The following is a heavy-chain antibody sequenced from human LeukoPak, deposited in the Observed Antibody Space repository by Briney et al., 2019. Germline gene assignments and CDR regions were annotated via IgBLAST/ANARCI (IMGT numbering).Heavy chain of an antibody. Sequence: SVTVSCKASGGTFSSYAISWVRQAPGQGLEWMGRIAPILNIANYAQQFQGRVTISADQSTITAYMEMSSLKPEDTAVYYCARTRDYGEAYTFDIWGQGTMVTVAS. CDR1: GGTFSSYA. CDR2: IAPILNIA. CDR3: ARTRDYGEAYTFDI. D-gene: IGHD4-17*01. V-gene: IGHV1-69*04. J-gene: IGHJ3*02.